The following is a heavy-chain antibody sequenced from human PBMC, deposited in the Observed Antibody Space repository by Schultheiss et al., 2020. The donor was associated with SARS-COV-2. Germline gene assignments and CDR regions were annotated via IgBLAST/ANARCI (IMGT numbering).Heavy chain of an antibody. CDR2: IDYSGRI. Sequence: SETLSLTCTVSGGSIRSGESYWSWIRQSPGKGLEWIGYIDYSGRIFYNPSLKSRLTISVDTSKNQFSLKLTSLTAADTAVYYCARGSDSNALNGYYFDYWGQGTLVTVSS. J-gene: IGHJ4*02. CDR3: ARGSDSNALNGYYFDY. CDR1: GGSIRSGESY. D-gene: IGHD3-22*01. V-gene: IGHV4-30-4*01.